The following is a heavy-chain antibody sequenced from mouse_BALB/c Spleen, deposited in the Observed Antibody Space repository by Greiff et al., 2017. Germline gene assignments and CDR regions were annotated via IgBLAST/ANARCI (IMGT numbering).Heavy chain of an antibody. V-gene: IGHV1S137*01. CDR1: GYTFTDYA. Sequence: QVQLKQSGAELVRPGVSVKISCTGSGYTFTDYAMHWVKQSHAKSLEWIGVISTYYGDASYNQKFKGMATMTVDKSSSTAYMVLARLTSEDSAIYYCARDDDYVGFAYWGQGTLVTVSA. D-gene: IGHD2-4*01. CDR2: ISTYYGDA. CDR3: ARDDDYVGFAY. J-gene: IGHJ3*01.